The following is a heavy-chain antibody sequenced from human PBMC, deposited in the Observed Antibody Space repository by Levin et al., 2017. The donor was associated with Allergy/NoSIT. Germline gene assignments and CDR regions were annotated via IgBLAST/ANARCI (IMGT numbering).Heavy chain of an antibody. Sequence: SETLSLTCAVSGGSVSSGDYSWSWIRQPPGKGLEWIGYIYYSGSTTYNPSLKSRLTISLDRSQNQFSLKLSSVTAADTAVYYCAGDYGSGSYRFDYWGQGALVTVSS. V-gene: IGHV4-30-2*01. D-gene: IGHD3-10*01. CDR1: GGSVSSGDYS. J-gene: IGHJ4*02. CDR2: IYYSGST. CDR3: AGDYGSGSYRFDY.